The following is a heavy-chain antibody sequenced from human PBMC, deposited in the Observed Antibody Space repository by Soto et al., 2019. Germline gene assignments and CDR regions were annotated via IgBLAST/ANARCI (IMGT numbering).Heavy chain of an antibody. CDR1: GLTCSTYW. V-gene: IGHV3-74*01. Sequence: PGGSLRLSCEAAGLTCSTYWMHWVRQAPGKGLIWVSHIDRDGSTTTYADSVSGRFTISRDKAKSALFLQMNSLRVEGTALYYCARDYPGIGIEFGGQGTPVTVSA. CDR2: IDRDGSTT. J-gene: IGHJ4*02. CDR3: ARDYPGIGIEF. D-gene: IGHD1-26*01.